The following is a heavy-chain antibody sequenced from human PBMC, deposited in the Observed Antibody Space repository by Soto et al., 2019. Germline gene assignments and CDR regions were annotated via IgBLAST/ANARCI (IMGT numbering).Heavy chain of an antibody. V-gene: IGHV4-34*01. Sequence: SETLSLTCAAYGGSFSGYYWSWIRQPPGKGLEWIGEINHSGSTNYNPSLKSRVTISVDTSKNQFSLKLSSVTAADTAVYYCARGGRLRFLEWLPSPRFDPWGQGTLVTVSS. J-gene: IGHJ5*02. CDR2: INHSGST. CDR1: GGSFSGYY. CDR3: ARGGRLRFLEWLPSPRFDP. D-gene: IGHD3-3*01.